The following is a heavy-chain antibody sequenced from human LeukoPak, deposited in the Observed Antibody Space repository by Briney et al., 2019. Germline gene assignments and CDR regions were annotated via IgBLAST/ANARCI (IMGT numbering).Heavy chain of an antibody. J-gene: IGHJ4*02. CDR2: IIHSGST. Sequence: SETLSLTCAVYGGSFSGYYWSWIRQPPGKGLEWIGEIIHSGSTNYNPSLKSRVTISVDASKNQFSLKLSSVTAADTAVYYCARTYYYDSSGYYWASYFDYWGQGTLVTVSS. D-gene: IGHD3-22*01. V-gene: IGHV4-34*12. CDR3: ARTYYYDSSGYYWASYFDY. CDR1: GGSFSGYY.